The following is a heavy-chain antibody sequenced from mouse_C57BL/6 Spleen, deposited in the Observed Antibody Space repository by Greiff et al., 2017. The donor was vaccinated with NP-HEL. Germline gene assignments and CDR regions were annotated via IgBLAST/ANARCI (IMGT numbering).Heavy chain of an antibody. CDR3: VRHDDYDYYGYFDV. CDR1: GFSFNTYA. Sequence: EVKLVESGGGLVQPKGSLKLSCAASGFSFNTYAMNWVRQAPGKGLEWVARIRSKRNNYATYYADSVKNRFTISRDDSESMLYLQMNNLKTEDTAMYYCVRHDDYDYYGYFDVWGTGTTVTVSS. CDR2: IRSKRNNYAT. V-gene: IGHV10-1*01. J-gene: IGHJ1*03. D-gene: IGHD2-4*01.